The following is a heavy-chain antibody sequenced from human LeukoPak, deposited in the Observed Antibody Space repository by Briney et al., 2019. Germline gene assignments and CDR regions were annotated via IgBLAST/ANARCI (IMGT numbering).Heavy chain of an antibody. CDR1: GYTFTSYD. V-gene: IGHV1-69*13. J-gene: IGHJ6*04. Sequence: SVKVSCKASGYTFTSYDINWVRQATGQGLEWMGGIIPIFGTANYAQKFQGRVTITADESTSTAYMELSSLRSEDTAVYYCAREASDIVVVPAANPYYYYYGMDVWGKGTTVTVSS. CDR2: IIPIFGTA. D-gene: IGHD2-2*01. CDR3: AREASDIVVVPAANPYYYYYGMDV.